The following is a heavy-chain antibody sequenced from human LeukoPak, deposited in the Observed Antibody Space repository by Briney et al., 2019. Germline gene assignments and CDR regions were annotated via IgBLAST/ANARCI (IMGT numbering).Heavy chain of an antibody. J-gene: IGHJ5*02. CDR2: TNSDGTNT. D-gene: IGHD5-12*01. CDR3: ARDYSGYDLPYNWFDP. V-gene: IGHV3-74*01. CDR1: GITVSSYW. Sequence: PGGSLRLSCAASGITVSSYWMHWVRQAPGKGLVWVSRTNSDGTNTNYADSVKGRFTISRDNAKNSLYLQMNSLRAEDTAVYYCARDYSGYDLPYNWFDPWGQGTLVTVSS.